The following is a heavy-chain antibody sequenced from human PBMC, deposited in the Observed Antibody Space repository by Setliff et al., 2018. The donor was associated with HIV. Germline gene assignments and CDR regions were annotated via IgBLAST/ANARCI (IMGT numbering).Heavy chain of an antibody. D-gene: IGHD3-9*01. J-gene: IGHJ4*02. V-gene: IGHV4-4*08. CDR2: IHTTGSP. CDR1: GVYISNYH. Sequence: SETLSLTCTISGVYISNYHWGWIRQPPGRGLEWIGPIHTTGSPKNNPSLQSRVSISIDMAKSLFSLELSSVTAADTAVYYCARLLEGPDYSSDFRYFDWFPDVWGQGTLVTVSS. CDR3: ARLLEGPDYSSDFRYFDWFPDV.